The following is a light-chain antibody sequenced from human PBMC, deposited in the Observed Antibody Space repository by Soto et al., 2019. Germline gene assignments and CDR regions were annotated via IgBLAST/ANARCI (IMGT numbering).Light chain of an antibody. CDR2: GSS. CDR1: QSVDNAY. J-gene: IGKJ2*01. CDR3: QYYGGAPYT. V-gene: IGKV3-20*01. Sequence: EIVMTQSPGTLSLSPGERYTLSCMASQSVDNAYLAWYQQKAGQAPRLLFYGSSTRATGIPDRFSGSGSGTDFTLTIRRLEPEDFAVYFCQYYGGAPYTFGQGTKVEIK.